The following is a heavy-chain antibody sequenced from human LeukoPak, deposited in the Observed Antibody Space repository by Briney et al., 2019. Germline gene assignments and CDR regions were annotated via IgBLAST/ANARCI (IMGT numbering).Heavy chain of an antibody. CDR1: GFIFRSYG. J-gene: IGHJ4*02. Sequence: GGSLRLSCAASGFIFRSYGMHWVRQAPGKGLEWVAVIWYDGSNKYYVDSVKGRFTISRDNSKNTLYLQMNSLRAEDTAVYYCARVNPYATFGGFDYWGQGTLVTVSS. CDR2: IWYDGSNK. CDR3: ARVNPYATFGGFDY. V-gene: IGHV3-33*01. D-gene: IGHD3-16*01.